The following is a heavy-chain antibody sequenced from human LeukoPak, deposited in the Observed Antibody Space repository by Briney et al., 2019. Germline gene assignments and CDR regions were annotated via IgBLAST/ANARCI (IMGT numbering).Heavy chain of an antibody. CDR3: ARVAQYLVGASSTAFFEY. CDR2: ISTLGST. V-gene: IGHV4-4*07. D-gene: IGHD1-26*01. Sequence: PSETLSLTCSVSGGSINNYYWTWIRQPAGKGLEWIGHISTLGSTNYNPSLKSRVSMSVDTSNYPFSLQLSFVTAADTAIYYCARVAQYLVGASSTAFFEYWGQGTLVTVSS. J-gene: IGHJ4*02. CDR1: GGSINNYY.